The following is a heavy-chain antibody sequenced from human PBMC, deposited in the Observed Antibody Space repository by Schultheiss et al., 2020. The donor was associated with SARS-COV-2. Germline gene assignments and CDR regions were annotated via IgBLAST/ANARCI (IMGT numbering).Heavy chain of an antibody. D-gene: IGHD2-15*01. Sequence: SETLSLTCTVSGGSVSSGSYYWSWIRQPPGKGLEWIGYIYYSGSTYYNPSLKSLVTISVDTSKNQFSLKLSSVTAADTAVYYCAREGGGYCSGGSCKNWFDPWGQGTLVTVSS. CDR3: AREGGGYCSGGSCKNWFDP. CDR2: IYYSGST. J-gene: IGHJ5*02. CDR1: GGSVSSGSYY. V-gene: IGHV4-61*01.